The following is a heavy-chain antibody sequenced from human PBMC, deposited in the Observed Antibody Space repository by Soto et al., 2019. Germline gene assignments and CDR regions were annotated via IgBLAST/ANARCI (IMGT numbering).Heavy chain of an antibody. CDR2: IYWDDDK. J-gene: IGHJ6*02. CDR3: AQRRRELGYGMDV. V-gene: IGHV2-5*02. D-gene: IGHD3-10*01. Sequence: QITLTESGPTLVKPTQPLTLTCTFSGFSLSTSGVAVGWIRPPPGKALEWLALIYWDDDKRYSPSLTSRLTIIKDTSKNQVVLTMTSMDPVDTATYYWAQRRRELGYGMDVWGQGTTVTVSS. CDR1: GFSLSTSGVA.